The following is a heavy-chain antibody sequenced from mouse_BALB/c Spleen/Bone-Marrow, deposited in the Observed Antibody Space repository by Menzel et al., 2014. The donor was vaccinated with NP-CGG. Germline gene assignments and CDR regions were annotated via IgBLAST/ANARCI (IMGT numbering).Heavy chain of an antibody. D-gene: IGHD1-1*01. CDR3: ATLTTVVDAMDY. Sequence: EVQLQQSGAELVKPGASVKLSCTASGFNIKDTYMHWVKQRPEQGLGWIGRIDPANGNTKYDPKFQGKATITADTSSNTAYLQLSSLTSEDTAVYYCATLTTVVDAMDYWGQGTSVTVSS. J-gene: IGHJ4*01. CDR2: IDPANGNT. CDR1: GFNIKDTY. V-gene: IGHV14-3*02.